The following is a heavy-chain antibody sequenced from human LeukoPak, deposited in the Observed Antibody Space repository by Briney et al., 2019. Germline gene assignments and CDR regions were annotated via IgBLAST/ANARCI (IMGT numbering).Heavy chain of an antibody. CDR3: ARHDYYYYGMDV. V-gene: IGHV4-59*08. J-gene: IGHJ6*02. Sequence: SETLSLTCTVSGGSISSYYWSWIRQPPGKGLEWIGYIYYSGSTNYNPSLKSRVTISVDTSKNQFSLKLSSVTAADTAVYYCARHDYYYYGMDVWGQGTTVTVSS. CDR2: IYYSGST. CDR1: GGSISSYY.